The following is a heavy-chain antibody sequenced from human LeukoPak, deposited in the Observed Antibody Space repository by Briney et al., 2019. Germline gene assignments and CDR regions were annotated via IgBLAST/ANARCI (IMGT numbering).Heavy chain of an antibody. V-gene: IGHV1-69*13. J-gene: IGHJ5*02. CDR1: GGTFSSYA. D-gene: IGHD3-10*01. CDR2: IIPIFGTA. Sequence: WASVKVSCKASGGTFSSYAISWVRQAPGQGLELMGGIIPIFGTANYAQKFQGRVTITADESTSTAYMELSSLRSEDTAVYYCARTALLWFGELLTDWFDPWGQGTLVTVSS. CDR3: ARTALLWFGELLTDWFDP.